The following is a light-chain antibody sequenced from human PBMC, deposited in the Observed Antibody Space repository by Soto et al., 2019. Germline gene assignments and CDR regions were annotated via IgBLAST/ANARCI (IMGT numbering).Light chain of an antibody. CDR1: QGINNY. CDR2: AAF. CDR3: QQSYNTPWT. V-gene: IGKV1-39*01. J-gene: IGKJ1*01. Sequence: DIQMTQSPSSLSASVGDRVTITCRASQGINNYLAWYQQKPGKAPKLLIYAAFTLQSGVPSRISGRGSGTEFTLTISSLQPEDCATYYCQQSYNTPWTFGQGTKVDIK.